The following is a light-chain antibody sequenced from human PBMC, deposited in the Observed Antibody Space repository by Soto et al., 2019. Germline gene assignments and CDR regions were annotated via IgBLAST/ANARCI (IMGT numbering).Light chain of an antibody. CDR1: HNINKY. Sequence: DIQMTQSPSSLSASVGDSVTITCQASHNINKYLNWYQQKPGKAPKLLIYAASSLQSGVPSRFSGSGSGTEFTLTISSLQPEDSATYYCLQHKSYPLTFGQGTRLEIK. CDR2: AAS. J-gene: IGKJ5*01. V-gene: IGKV1-17*01. CDR3: LQHKSYPLT.